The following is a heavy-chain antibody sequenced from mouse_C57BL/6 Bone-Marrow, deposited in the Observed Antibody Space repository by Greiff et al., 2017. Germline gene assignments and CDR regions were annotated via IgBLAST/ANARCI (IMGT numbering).Heavy chain of an antibody. Sequence: VQLQQSGPELVKPGASVKISCKASGYSFTGYYMNWVKQSPEKSLEWIGEINPSTGGTTYNQKFKAKATLTVDKSSSTAYMQLKSLTSEDSAVYYCARGGLLRMDYWGQGTSVTGSS. V-gene: IGHV1-42*01. CDR1: GYSFTGYY. CDR2: INPSTGGT. J-gene: IGHJ4*01. D-gene: IGHD1-1*01. CDR3: ARGGLLRMDY.